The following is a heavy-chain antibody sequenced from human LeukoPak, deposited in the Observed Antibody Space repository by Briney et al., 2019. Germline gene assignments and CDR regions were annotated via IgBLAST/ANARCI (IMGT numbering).Heavy chain of an antibody. V-gene: IGHV4-34*01. J-gene: IGHJ4*02. CDR2: INHSGST. CDR1: GGSFSGYY. D-gene: IGHD3-10*01. CDR3: AREARELLWFGELTTLYYFDY. Sequence: KPSETLSLTCAVYGGSFSGYYWSWIRQPPGKGREWVGEINHSGSTNYNPSLKSRVTISVDTSKNQFSLKLSSVTAADTAVYYCAREARELLWFGELTTLYYFDYWGQGTLVTVSS.